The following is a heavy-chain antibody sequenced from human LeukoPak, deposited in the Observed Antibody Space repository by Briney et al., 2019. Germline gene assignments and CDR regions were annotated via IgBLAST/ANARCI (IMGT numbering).Heavy chain of an antibody. CDR1: GFTFNNYW. J-gene: IGHJ4*02. CDR3: ARESGSVTSEVDFDY. V-gene: IGHV3-7*01. Sequence: GGSLRLSCAASGFTFNNYWMTWVRQAPGKGLEWVATIRQDGSQKYYVDSVKGRFTISRDNAKNSLYLQMNSLRAEDTAVYYCARESGSVTSEVDFDYWGQGTLVTVSS. CDR2: IRQDGSQK. D-gene: IGHD4-17*01.